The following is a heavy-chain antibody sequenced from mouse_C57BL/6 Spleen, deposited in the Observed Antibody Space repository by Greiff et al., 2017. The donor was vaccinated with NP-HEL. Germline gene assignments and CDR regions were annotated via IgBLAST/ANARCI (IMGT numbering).Heavy chain of an antibody. CDR2: ISYDGSN. Sequence: DVHLVESGPGLVKPSQSLSLTCSVTGYSITSGYYWNWIRQFPGNKLEWMGYISYDGSNNYNPSLKNRISITRDTSKNQFFLKLNSVTTEDTATYYCARDGDYYGSSPWFAYWGQGTLVTVSA. V-gene: IGHV3-6*01. D-gene: IGHD1-1*01. CDR3: ARDGDYYGSSPWFAY. J-gene: IGHJ3*01. CDR1: GYSITSGYY.